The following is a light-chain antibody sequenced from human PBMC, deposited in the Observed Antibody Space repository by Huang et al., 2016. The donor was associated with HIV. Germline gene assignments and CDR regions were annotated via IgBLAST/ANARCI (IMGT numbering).Light chain of an antibody. Sequence: EIVLTQSPATLSLSPGERATLSCRASQSVGGYLSWYQQKPGQAPRLLIYDTSTRATGIPARFSGSGSETDFTLTISSLEPEDFAVYYCQQPGSFGQGTKVDIK. CDR1: QSVGGY. CDR2: DTS. V-gene: IGKV3-11*01. J-gene: IGKJ2*01. CDR3: QQPGS.